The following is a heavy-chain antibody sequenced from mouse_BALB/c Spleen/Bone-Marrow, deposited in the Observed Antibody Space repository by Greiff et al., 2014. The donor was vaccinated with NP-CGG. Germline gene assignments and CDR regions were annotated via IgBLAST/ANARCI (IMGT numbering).Heavy chain of an antibody. Sequence: QVPLQQSGAALVKPGASVKLSCKASGYTFTSYYMYWVKQRPGQGLEWIGEINPSNGGTNFNEKFKSKATLTVDKSSSTAYMSLSSLTSEDSAVYYCTRSRRAMDHWGQGTSVTVSS. CDR3: TRSRRAMDH. J-gene: IGHJ4*01. D-gene: IGHD2-12*01. CDR1: GYTFTSYY. CDR2: INPSNGGT. V-gene: IGHV1S81*02.